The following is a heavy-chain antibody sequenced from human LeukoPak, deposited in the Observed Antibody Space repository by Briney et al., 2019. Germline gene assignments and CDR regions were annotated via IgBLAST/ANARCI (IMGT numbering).Heavy chain of an antibody. V-gene: IGHV5-51*01. CDR1: GYSFTSYW. D-gene: IGHD3-22*01. CDR2: IYPGDSDT. J-gene: IGHJ5*02. Sequence: GESLKISCKGSGYSFTSYWIGWVRQMPGKGLEWMGIIYPGDSDTRYSPSFQGQVTISADKSISTAYLQWSSLKASDTAMYYCARQTTYYYDSSGYVGDNWFDPWGQGTLVTVSS. CDR3: ARQTTYYYDSSGYVGDNWFDP.